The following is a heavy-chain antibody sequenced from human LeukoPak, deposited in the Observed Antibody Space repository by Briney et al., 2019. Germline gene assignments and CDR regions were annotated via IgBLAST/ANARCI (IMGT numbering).Heavy chain of an antibody. CDR2: INPNSGGT. J-gene: IGHJ6*03. CDR3: ARGIVVRRAEAATSYYYYMDV. V-gene: IGHV1-2*02. Sequence: AASVKVSCKASGYTFTGYYMHWVRQAPGQGLEWMGWINPNSGGTNYAQKFQGRVTMTRDTSISTAYMELSRLRSDDTAVYYCARGIVVRRAEAATSYYYYMDVWGKGTTVTISS. D-gene: IGHD2-15*01. CDR1: GYTFTGYY.